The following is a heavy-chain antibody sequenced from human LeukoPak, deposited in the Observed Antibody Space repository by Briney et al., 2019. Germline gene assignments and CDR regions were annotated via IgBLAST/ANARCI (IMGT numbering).Heavy chain of an antibody. V-gene: IGHV3-7*01. J-gene: IGHJ4*02. Sequence: GGSLRLSCAASGFTSSSYWMSWVRQAPGKGLECVANIKEDGSEKYYVDSVKGRFTISRDNAKNSLYLQMNSLRVEDTAVYYCARGRISFVWGQETLVTVSS. CDR1: GFTSSSYW. D-gene: IGHD2-15*01. CDR2: IKEDGSEK. CDR3: ARGRISFV.